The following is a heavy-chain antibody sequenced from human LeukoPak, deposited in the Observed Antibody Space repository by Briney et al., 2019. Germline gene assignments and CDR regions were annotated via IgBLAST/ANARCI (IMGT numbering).Heavy chain of an antibody. CDR3: ARAKSDLCAFDI. Sequence: SETLSLTCAVYGGSFSGYSWSWIRHPPGKGLEWIVEISHSGSTNYNPTLKSRVNISVDSSKKQFSLKLSSVSAADTAVYYCARAKSDLCAFDIWGQGRMVTVSS. CDR2: ISHSGST. D-gene: IGHD2-2*01. J-gene: IGHJ3*02. CDR1: GGSFSGYS. V-gene: IGHV4-34*01.